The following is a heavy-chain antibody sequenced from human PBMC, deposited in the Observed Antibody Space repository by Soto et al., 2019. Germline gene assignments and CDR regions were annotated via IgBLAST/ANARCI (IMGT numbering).Heavy chain of an antibody. CDR3: ARAPYYYDSRGYYAY. CDR2: ISSSSSYI. Sequence: EVQLVESGGGLVKPGGSLRLSCAASGFTFSSYSMNWVRQAPGKGLEWVSSISSSSSYIYYAESVKGRVTISRDNAKNSLYLQMNSLRAEDTAVYFCARAPYYYDSRGYYAYWGQGTLVTVSS. D-gene: IGHD3-22*01. V-gene: IGHV3-21*01. J-gene: IGHJ4*02. CDR1: GFTFSSYS.